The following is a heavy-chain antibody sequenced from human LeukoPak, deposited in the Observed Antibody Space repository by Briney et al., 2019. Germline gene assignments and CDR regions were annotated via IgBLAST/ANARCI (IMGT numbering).Heavy chain of an antibody. Sequence: GGSLRLSCAASGFTFSSYSMNWVRQAPGKGLEWVSSISSSSSYIYYADSVKGRFTISRDNAKNSLYLQMNSLRAEDTAVYYCAREGNYYDSSGYDPFDYWGQGTLVTVSS. CDR1: GFTFSSYS. J-gene: IGHJ4*02. D-gene: IGHD3-22*01. CDR3: AREGNYYDSSGYDPFDY. V-gene: IGHV3-21*01. CDR2: ISSSSSYI.